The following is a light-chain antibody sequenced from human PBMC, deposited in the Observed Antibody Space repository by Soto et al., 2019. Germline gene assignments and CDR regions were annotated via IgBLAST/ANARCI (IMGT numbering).Light chain of an antibody. CDR3: HQRSNWLFT. V-gene: IGKV3-11*01. CDR2: DAS. J-gene: IGKJ4*01. Sequence: EIVLTQSPATLSLSPGERATLSCRASQSVSSYLAWYQQKPGQAPRLLIYDASNCATGIPARCSGSGSGTAFTLTISTLEPEDFAVYYCHQRSNWLFTFGGGTKVEIK. CDR1: QSVSSY.